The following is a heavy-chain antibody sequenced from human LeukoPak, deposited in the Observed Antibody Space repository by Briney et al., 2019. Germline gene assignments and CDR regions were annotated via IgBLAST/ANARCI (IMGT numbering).Heavy chain of an antibody. CDR2: ISSSSSYI. CDR3: ARGDIVVVPAATGYYYYYYMDV. D-gene: IGHD2-2*01. V-gene: IGHV3-21*01. J-gene: IGHJ6*03. CDR1: GFTFSSYS. Sequence: GGSLRLSCAASGFTFSSYSMNWVRQAPGKGLEWVSSISSSSSYIYYADSVKGRFTISRDNAKNSLYLQMNSLRAEDTAVYYCARGDIVVVPAATGYYYYYYMDVWGKGTTVTVSS.